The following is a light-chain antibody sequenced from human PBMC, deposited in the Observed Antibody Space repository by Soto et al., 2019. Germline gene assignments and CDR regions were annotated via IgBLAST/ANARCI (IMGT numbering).Light chain of an antibody. J-gene: IGKJ4*01. CDR1: QSVSSY. Sequence: EIVLTQSPATLSLSPGERATLSCRASQSVSSYLAWYQQKPGQAPRLLIYDASNRATGIPARFSGSGSGTDFTLTISSLEPEYFAVYYCQQRSNWPPLTFGGGTKVEIQ. V-gene: IGKV3-11*01. CDR2: DAS. CDR3: QQRSNWPPLT.